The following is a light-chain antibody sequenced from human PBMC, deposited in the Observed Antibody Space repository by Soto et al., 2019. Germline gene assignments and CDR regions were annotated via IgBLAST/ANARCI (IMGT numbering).Light chain of an antibody. CDR1: SIGSKS. Sequence: SYVLTQPPSMSVAPGQTARMTCEGNSIGSKSVHWYQQKPGQAPVLVVYGDSDRPSGTPERFSGTDSGNTATLTISGVEAGDEAEYYCQGWDSTSDHVVFGGGTKLTVL. CDR2: GDS. V-gene: IGLV3-21*02. J-gene: IGLJ2*01. CDR3: QGWDSTSDHVV.